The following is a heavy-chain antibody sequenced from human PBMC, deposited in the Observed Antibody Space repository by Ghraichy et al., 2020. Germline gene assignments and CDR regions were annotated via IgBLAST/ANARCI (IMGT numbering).Heavy chain of an antibody. CDR1: GGTFSSYA. V-gene: IGHV1-69*13. J-gene: IGHJ6*03. CDR2: IIPIFGTA. Sequence: SVKVSCKASGGTFSSYAISWVRQAPGQGLEWMGGIIPIFGTANYAQKFQGRVTITADESTSTAYMELSSLRSEDTAVYYCARGRYYYDSSGYLYYYYMDVWGKGTTVTVS. D-gene: IGHD3-22*01. CDR3: ARGRYYYDSSGYLYYYYMDV.